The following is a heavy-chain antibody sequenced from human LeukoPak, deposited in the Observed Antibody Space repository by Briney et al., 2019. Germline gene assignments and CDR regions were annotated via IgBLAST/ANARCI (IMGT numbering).Heavy chain of an antibody. Sequence: PGGSLRLSCAASGFTFDDYAMHWVRQPPGKGLEWIGYIYYSGSTNYNPSLKSRVTISVDTSKNQFSLKLSSVTAADTAVYYCARGGRSGSYYIDYWGQGTLVTVSS. V-gene: IGHV4-59*01. D-gene: IGHD1-26*01. CDR3: ARGGRSGSYYIDY. CDR1: GFTFDDYA. J-gene: IGHJ4*02. CDR2: IYYSGST.